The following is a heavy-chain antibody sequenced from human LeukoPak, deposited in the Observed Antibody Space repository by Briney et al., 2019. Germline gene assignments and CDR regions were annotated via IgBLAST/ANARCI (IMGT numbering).Heavy chain of an antibody. CDR3: ASAAYCGGDCYLGYFQH. Sequence: SETLSLTCTVSGDSISSGDYYWSWIRQPPGKGLEWIGYIYYSGSTYYNPSLKNRVTISLDTSKNQFSLKLSSVTAADTAVYYCASAAYCGGDCYLGYFQHWGQGTLVTVSS. CDR2: IYYSGST. CDR1: GDSISSGDYY. J-gene: IGHJ1*01. V-gene: IGHV4-30-4*01. D-gene: IGHD2-21*02.